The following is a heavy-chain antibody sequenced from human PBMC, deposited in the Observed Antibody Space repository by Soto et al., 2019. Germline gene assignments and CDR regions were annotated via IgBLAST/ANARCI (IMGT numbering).Heavy chain of an antibody. CDR3: ARVYDSSGYLDY. Sequence: SGRVSCKASGGTFSSYAISWVRQAPGQGLEWMGGIIPIFGTANYAQKFQGRVTITADKSTSTAYMELSSLRSEDTAVYYCARVYDSSGYLDYWGQGTLVTVSS. CDR2: IIPIFGTA. D-gene: IGHD3-22*01. V-gene: IGHV1-69*06. CDR1: GGTFSSYA. J-gene: IGHJ4*02.